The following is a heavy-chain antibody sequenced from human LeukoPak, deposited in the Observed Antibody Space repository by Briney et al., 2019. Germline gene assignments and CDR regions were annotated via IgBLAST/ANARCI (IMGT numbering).Heavy chain of an antibody. J-gene: IGHJ3*02. CDR2: TNHSGST. D-gene: IGHD3-22*01. CDR1: GGSFSGYY. CDR3: ARTSRRGYYDSSGYYLDAFDI. Sequence: SETLSLTCAVYGGSFSGYYWSWIRQPPGKGLEWIGETNHSGSTNYNPSLKSRVTISVDTSKNQFSLKLSSVTAADTAVYYCARTSRRGYYDSSGYYLDAFDIWGQGTMVTVSS. V-gene: IGHV4-34*01.